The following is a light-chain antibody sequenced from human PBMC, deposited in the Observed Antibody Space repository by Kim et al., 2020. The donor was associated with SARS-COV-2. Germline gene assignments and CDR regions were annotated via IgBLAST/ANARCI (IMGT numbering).Light chain of an antibody. J-gene: IGKJ2*03. V-gene: IGKV2-28*01. CDR1: QSLLHNNAYNY. CDR2: LAS. CDR3: MQALQTPPS. Sequence: EPASISCRSSQSLLHNNAYNYLEWYLQKPGQSPQLLMFLASNRASGVPDRFSGSGSGTDFTLKISRVEAEDVGIYYCMQALQTPPSFGQGTKLEIK.